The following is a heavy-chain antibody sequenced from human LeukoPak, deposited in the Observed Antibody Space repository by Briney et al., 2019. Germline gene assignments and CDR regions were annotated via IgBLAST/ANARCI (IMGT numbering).Heavy chain of an antibody. CDR3: ARLSNRGSGSYYRSYYYYYMDV. J-gene: IGHJ6*03. Sequence: PSETLSLTCAVYGGSFSGYYWSWIRQPPGKGLEWIGEINHSGSTNYNPSLKSRVTISVDTSKNQFSLKLSSVTAADTAVYYCARLSNRGSGSYYRSYYYYYMDVWGKGTTVTISS. CDR1: GGSFSGYY. V-gene: IGHV4-34*01. D-gene: IGHD3-10*01. CDR2: INHSGST.